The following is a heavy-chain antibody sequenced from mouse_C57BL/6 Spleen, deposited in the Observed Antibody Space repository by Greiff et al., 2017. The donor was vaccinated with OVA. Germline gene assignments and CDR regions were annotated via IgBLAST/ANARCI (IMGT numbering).Heavy chain of an antibody. V-gene: IGHV1-53*01. CDR3: ARWGNYLPPYYFDY. D-gene: IGHD2-1*01. CDR2: INPSNGGT. J-gene: IGHJ2*01. Sequence: QVQLQQPGTELVKPGASVKLSCKASGYTFTSYWMHWVKQRPGQGLEWIGNINPSNGGTNYNEKFKSKATLTVDKSSTTAYMQLSSLTSEDSAVYYCARWGNYLPPYYFDYWGQGTTLTVSS. CDR1: GYTFTSYW.